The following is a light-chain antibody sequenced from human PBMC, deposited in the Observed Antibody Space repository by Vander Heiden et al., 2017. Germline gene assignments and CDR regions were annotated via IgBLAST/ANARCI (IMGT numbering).Light chain of an antibody. J-gene: IGKJ4*01. CDR1: QSVLSSSNNKNY. V-gene: IGKV4-1*01. Sequence: DIVLTQSPDSLAVSLGERATINCKSSQSVLSSSNNKNYLAWYQQKPGQPLKLLISWASTRESGVPDRFSGSGSGTDFTLTNSSLQAEDVAVYSCQQYHSSPLTFGGGTKVEIK. CDR2: WAS. CDR3: QQYHSSPLT.